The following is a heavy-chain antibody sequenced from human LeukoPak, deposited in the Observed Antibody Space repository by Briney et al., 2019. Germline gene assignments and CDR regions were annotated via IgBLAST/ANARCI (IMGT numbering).Heavy chain of an antibody. J-gene: IGHJ4*02. Sequence: PSETLSLTCTVSGGSISSYYWSWVRQPPGKGLEWISYIYYSGSTNYNPSLKSRLTISVDTSKNQFSLKLSSVTATDTAVYYCASLTTVTQGYFDSWGQGTLVTVSS. V-gene: IGHV4-59*08. CDR3: ASLTTVTQGYFDS. CDR1: GGSISSYY. D-gene: IGHD4-17*01. CDR2: IYYSGST.